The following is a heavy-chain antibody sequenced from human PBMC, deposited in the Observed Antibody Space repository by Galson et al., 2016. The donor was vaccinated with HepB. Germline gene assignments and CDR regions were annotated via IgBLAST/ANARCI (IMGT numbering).Heavy chain of an antibody. V-gene: IGHV5-51*01. J-gene: IGHJ6*02. CDR2: IYPSDSDT. CDR1: GYAFSSKW. Sequence: QSGAEVKKPGESLKISCQGSGYAFSSKWIGWVRQMPGKGLEWMGIIYPSDSDTRYSPPFRGQVTFSADKSINTAYLQWSSLKASDSAIYYCVRGGMDVWGQGTTVTVSS. CDR3: VRGGMDV.